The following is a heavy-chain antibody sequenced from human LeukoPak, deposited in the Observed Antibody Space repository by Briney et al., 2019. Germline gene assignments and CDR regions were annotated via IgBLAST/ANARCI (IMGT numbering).Heavy chain of an antibody. D-gene: IGHD3-22*01. V-gene: IGHV3-7*01. CDR3: ARSARADTSAYYPVDY. CDR1: GFTFSSYS. CDR2: IKQDGDEK. Sequence: GGSLRLSCAASGFTFSSYSMNWVRQAPGKGLERVARIKQDGDEKHYVDSVKGRFTISRDNAKNSLYLQMSSLRAEDTALYFCARSARADTSAYYPVDYWGQGILVTVSS. J-gene: IGHJ4*02.